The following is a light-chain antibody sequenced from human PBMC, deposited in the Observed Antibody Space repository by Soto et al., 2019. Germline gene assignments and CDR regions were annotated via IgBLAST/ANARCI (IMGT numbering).Light chain of an antibody. CDR3: QHYNSYSEA. V-gene: IGKV1-5*03. Sequence: DIQMTQSPSTLSASVGDRFTITCRASQSISSWLAWYQQKPGKXPKXXIYKASTLKSGVPSRFSGSGSGTELTITISSLQPDDFETYDCQHYNSYSEAFGQGTKVDIK. J-gene: IGKJ1*01. CDR1: QSISSW. CDR2: KAS.